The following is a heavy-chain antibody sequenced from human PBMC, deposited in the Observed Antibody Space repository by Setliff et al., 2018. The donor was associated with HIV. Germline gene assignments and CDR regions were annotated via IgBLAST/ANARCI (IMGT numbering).Heavy chain of an antibody. J-gene: IGHJ1*01. CDR3: ARDGRHDRNRWYVTHQYFKY. CDR1: GGSISSSPYY. CDR2: IYSSGST. V-gene: IGHV4-39*07. D-gene: IGHD2-15*01. Sequence: LSLTCTVSGGSISSSPYYWGWIRQPPGKGLEWIGSIYSSGSTYYNPSLKSRVTISVDTSKKQFSLRLSSVTAADTAVYYCARDGRHDRNRWYVTHQYFKYWGQGTLVTVSS.